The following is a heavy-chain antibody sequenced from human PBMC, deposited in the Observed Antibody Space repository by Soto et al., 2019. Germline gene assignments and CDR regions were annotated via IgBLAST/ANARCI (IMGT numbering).Heavy chain of an antibody. V-gene: IGHV6-1*01. Sequence: SAPPTLICAITGYPISLNSAGCSWVSQSPSRGLEWLGRTYYRSKWYYEYAVSVRGRITINPDTSKNQYSLQLNSVTPEDTAVYFCARGEQYSGRIFDDWGQGTMGTVS. CDR2: TYYRSKWYY. CDR1: GYPISLNSAG. J-gene: IGHJ4*01. CDR3: ARGEQYSGRIFDD. D-gene: IGHD1-26*01.